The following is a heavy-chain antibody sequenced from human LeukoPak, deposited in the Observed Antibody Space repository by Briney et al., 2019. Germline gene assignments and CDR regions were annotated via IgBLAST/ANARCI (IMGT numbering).Heavy chain of an antibody. CDR3: ARVWDRYCSGGSCYSLGYFQH. Sequence: SGTLSLTCVVSGGSISSSNWWSWVRQPPGKGLEWIGEIYHSGSTNYNPSLESRVSISLDKSKNQFSLRVTSVTAADTAVYYCARVWDRYCSGGSCYSLGYFQHWGQGTLVTVSS. D-gene: IGHD2-15*01. J-gene: IGHJ1*01. CDR2: IYHSGST. V-gene: IGHV4-4*02. CDR1: GGSISSSNW.